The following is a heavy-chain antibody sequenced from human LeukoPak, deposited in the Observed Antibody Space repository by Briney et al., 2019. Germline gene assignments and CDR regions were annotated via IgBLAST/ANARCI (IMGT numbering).Heavy chain of an antibody. V-gene: IGHV3-43*02. Sequence: PGGSLRLSCAASGFTFDDYAMHWVRQAPGKGLEWVSLISGDGGSTYYADSVKGRFTISRDNSKNSLYLQMNSLRTEDTALYYCAKGIQPPGDLEWLTGIDYWGQGTLVTVSS. CDR3: AKGIQPPGDLEWLTGIDY. D-gene: IGHD3-3*01. CDR2: ISGDGGST. CDR1: GFTFDDYA. J-gene: IGHJ4*02.